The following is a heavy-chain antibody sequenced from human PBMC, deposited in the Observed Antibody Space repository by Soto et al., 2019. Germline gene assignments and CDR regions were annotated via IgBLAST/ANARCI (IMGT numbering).Heavy chain of an antibody. CDR1: GGSFSGYY. V-gene: IGHV4-34*01. J-gene: IGHJ5*02. Sequence: QVQLQQWGAGLLKPSETLSLTCAVYGGSFSGYYWSWIRQPPGKGLEWIGEINHSGSTNYNPSLKSRVTISVDTSKNQFSLKLSSVTAADTAVYYCARRRAYSSSWYKNWFDPWGQGTLVTVSS. CDR3: ARRRAYSSSWYKNWFDP. CDR2: INHSGST. D-gene: IGHD6-13*01.